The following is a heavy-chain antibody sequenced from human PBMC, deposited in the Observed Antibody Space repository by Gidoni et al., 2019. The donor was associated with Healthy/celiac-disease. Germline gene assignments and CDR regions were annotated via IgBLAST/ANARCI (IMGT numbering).Heavy chain of an antibody. CDR2: ISYDGSNK. CDR1: GLPFSRYA. CDR3: ARSRMGAVAVPGYYFDY. D-gene: IGHD6-19*01. Sequence: QVQLVESGGGVVQPGRSLRLSCAASGLPFSRYAMHWVRQAPGKGLEWVAVISYDGSNKYYADSVKGRFTISRDNSKNTLYLQMNSLRAEDTAVYYCARSRMGAVAVPGYYFDYWGQGTLVTVSS. V-gene: IGHV3-30*01. J-gene: IGHJ4*02.